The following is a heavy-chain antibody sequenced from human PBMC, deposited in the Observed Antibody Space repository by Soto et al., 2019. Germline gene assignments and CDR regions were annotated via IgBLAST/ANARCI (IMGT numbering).Heavy chain of an antibody. D-gene: IGHD6-13*01. Sequence: QVHLVQSGAEVMKPGASVKVSCKASGYTFTSYFMHWVRQAPGQRLEWMGWINNVNGNTKYSQQFQDRVTITRDTSATTAYMELSSLTSEDTAVYYCARPFRSSWSTYFDYWGQGTLVTVSS. CDR2: INNVNGNT. V-gene: IGHV1-3*04. CDR1: GYTFTSYF. J-gene: IGHJ4*02. CDR3: ARPFRSSWSTYFDY.